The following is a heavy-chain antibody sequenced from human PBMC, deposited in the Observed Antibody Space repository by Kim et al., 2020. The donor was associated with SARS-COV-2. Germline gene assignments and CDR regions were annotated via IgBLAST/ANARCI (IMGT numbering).Heavy chain of an antibody. CDR1: GFTFSDYA. CDR3: GRDRLSSGCYSLDY. V-gene: IGHV3-23*01. Sequence: GGSLRLSCAASGFTFSDYAMAWVRQASGKGLEWLSRISYRGDTKYVDSVKGRFTISRDNSKNTLYLQMNSLRAEDTAVYYCGRDRLSSGCYSLDYWGQGSLVTVSS. D-gene: IGHD1-26*01. J-gene: IGHJ4*02. CDR2: ISYRGDT.